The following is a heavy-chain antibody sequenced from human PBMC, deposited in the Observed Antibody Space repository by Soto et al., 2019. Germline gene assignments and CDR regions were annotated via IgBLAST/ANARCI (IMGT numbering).Heavy chain of an antibody. Sequence: EVQLVESGGGLVEPGGALRLSCAASGYTFSKAWMSWLHQARGKGVEWVGRIKSKTDFGTTDYAAPVKGRFTVSRDDSKSTLYLQMNSLKTEDTAVYYCTTYGGNDWGQGTLVTVSS. D-gene: IGHD2-15*01. J-gene: IGHJ4*02. V-gene: IGHV3-15*01. CDR1: GYTFSKAW. CDR3: TTYGGND. CDR2: IKSKTDFGTT.